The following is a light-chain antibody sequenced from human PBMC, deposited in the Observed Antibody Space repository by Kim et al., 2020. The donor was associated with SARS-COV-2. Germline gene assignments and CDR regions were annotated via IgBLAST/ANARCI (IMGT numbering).Light chain of an antibody. J-gene: IGLJ3*02. Sequence: PLTPPCPPSSGHRPPPIALHQQQPEKGPRSLMKLNSDGSHTKGDGIPYRFSGSSSGAERYLTISSLQSEDEADYYCQTWGTGNWVFGGGTQLTVL. CDR2: LNSDGSH. CDR1: SGHRPPP. V-gene: IGLV4-69*01. CDR3: QTWGTGNWV.